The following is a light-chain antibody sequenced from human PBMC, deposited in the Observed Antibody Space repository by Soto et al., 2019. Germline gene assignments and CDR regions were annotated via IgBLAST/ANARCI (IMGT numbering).Light chain of an antibody. V-gene: IGKV3-11*01. CDR3: QHRSSWPLFT. Sequence: EIVLTQSPATLSLSPGERATLSCRASQSVSSYLAWYQQRPGQAPRLLIYDASNRATGIPARFSGSESGTDFTLTISSLEPEDFAVYYCQHRSSWPLFTFGPGTKGDIK. J-gene: IGKJ3*01. CDR2: DAS. CDR1: QSVSSY.